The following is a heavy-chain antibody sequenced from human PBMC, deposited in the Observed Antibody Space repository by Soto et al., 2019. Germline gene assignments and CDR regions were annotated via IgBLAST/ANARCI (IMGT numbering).Heavy chain of an antibody. CDR3: ARAAEGLAVAGTGGHDAFDI. Sequence: QLQLQESGPGLVKPSETLSLTCTVSGGSISSSSYYWGWIRQPPGKGLEWIGSIYYSGSTYYNPSLKGRVTISVDTSKNQFSLKLSSVTAADTAVYYCARAAEGLAVAGTGGHDAFDIWGQGTMVTVSS. J-gene: IGHJ3*02. V-gene: IGHV4-39*01. CDR1: GGSISSSSYY. D-gene: IGHD6-19*01. CDR2: IYYSGST.